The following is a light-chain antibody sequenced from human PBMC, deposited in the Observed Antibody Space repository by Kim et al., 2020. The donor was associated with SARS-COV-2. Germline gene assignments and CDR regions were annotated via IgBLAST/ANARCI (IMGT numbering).Light chain of an antibody. J-gene: IGKJ4*01. Sequence: IVMTQTPLSLSVTPGQPASISCKSSQSLLHSDGETYLYWYLQKPGQSPQLLIYKVSSRFSGVPDRFSGSGSGTDFTLKISRVEAEDVGVYYCMQGIHLPLTFGGGTKLDI. V-gene: IGKV2-29*02. CDR3: MQGIHLPLT. CDR1: QSLLHSDGETY. CDR2: KVS.